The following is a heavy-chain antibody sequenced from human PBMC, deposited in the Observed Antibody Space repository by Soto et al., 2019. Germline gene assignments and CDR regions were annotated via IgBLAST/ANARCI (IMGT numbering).Heavy chain of an antibody. V-gene: IGHV3-74*01. D-gene: IGHD4-17*01. CDR2: INGDGSST. J-gene: IGHJ5*02. CDR1: GFAFSNSY. CDR3: ARDQLTGDYFDA. Sequence: EVKQVESGGGLVQPGGSVRLSCGASGFAFSNSYMHWVRQAPGKGLVWVSRINGDGSSTNYADSVKGRFTISRDNTKNTLYLQMNSLRAEDTAVYYCARDQLTGDYFDAWGQGTLVTVSS.